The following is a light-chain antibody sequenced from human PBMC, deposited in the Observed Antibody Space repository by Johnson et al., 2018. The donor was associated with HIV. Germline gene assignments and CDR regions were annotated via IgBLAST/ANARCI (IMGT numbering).Light chain of an antibody. V-gene: IGLV1-51*01. J-gene: IGLJ1*01. CDR2: DNN. CDR1: SSNIGNNY. Sequence: QPVLTQPPSVSAAPGQKVTISCSGSSSNIGNNYVSWYQQVPGTAPKLLIYDNNKRPSGIPDRFSGSKSGTSATLGITGLQTGDEADYYCGTWDSILNTGYVFGTGTKVTVL. CDR3: GTWDSILNTGYV.